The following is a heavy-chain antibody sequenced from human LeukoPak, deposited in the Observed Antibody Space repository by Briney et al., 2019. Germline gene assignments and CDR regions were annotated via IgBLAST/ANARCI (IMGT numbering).Heavy chain of an antibody. CDR3: ARRYCSGGSCYSGFDY. J-gene: IGHJ4*02. D-gene: IGHD2-15*01. CDR1: GGSISSGGYY. Sequence: SQTLSLTCTVSGGSISSGGYYWSWIRQHPGKGLEWIGYIYYSGSTYYNPSLKSRVTISVDTSKNQFSLKLSSVTAADTAVYYCARRYCSGGSCYSGFDYWGQGTLVTVPS. V-gene: IGHV4-31*03. CDR2: IYYSGST.